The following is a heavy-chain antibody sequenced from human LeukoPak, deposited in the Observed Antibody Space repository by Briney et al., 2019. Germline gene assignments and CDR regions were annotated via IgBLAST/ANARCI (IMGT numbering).Heavy chain of an antibody. CDR3: ATIVVVPAAIPPPGVDY. V-gene: IGHV4-30-2*01. CDR2: IYHSGST. J-gene: IGHJ4*02. D-gene: IGHD2-2*01. CDR1: GGSISSGGYY. Sequence: PSETLSLTCTVSGGSISSGGYYWSWIRQPPGKGLESIGYIYHSGSTYYNPSLKSRVTISVDRSKNQFSLKLSSVTAADTAVYYCATIVVVPAAIPPPGVDYWGQGTLVTVSS.